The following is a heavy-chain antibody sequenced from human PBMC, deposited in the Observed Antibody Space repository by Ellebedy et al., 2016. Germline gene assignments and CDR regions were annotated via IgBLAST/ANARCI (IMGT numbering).Heavy chain of an antibody. D-gene: IGHD3-22*01. CDR1: GASLNDYY. CDR2: INHSGSV. V-gene: IGHV4-34*01. CDR3: ARFPYYDTKSFQPGVDC. J-gene: IGHJ4*02. Sequence: SETLSLXXAVYGASLNDYYWTWIRQPPGKGLEWIGEINHSGSVNYSPSLDGRVTMSVDTSKNQFSLKLNSVTAADTAVYYCARFPYYDTKSFQPGVDCWGQGTLVIVSS.